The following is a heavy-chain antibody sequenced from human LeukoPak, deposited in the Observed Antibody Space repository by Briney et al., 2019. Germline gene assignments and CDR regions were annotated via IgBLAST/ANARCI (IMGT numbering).Heavy chain of an antibody. D-gene: IGHD3-3*01. Sequence: GGSLRLSCAASGFTFSNYWMNWVRQAPGKGLEWVAIIKQDGSEKHYVDSVKGRFTISRDNAENSLDLQMNSLRVEDTAVYFCVRGSGYILDYWGQGTLVTVSS. V-gene: IGHV3-7*01. CDR2: IKQDGSEK. CDR3: VRGSGYILDY. CDR1: GFTFSNYW. J-gene: IGHJ4*02.